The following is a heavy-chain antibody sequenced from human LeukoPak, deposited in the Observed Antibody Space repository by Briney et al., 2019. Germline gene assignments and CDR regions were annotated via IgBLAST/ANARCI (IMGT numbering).Heavy chain of an antibody. CDR2: IKHSGST. CDR1: GGSFSGYY. CDR3: ARNSHYYDSSGFNY. Sequence: SETLSLTWAVYGGSFSGYYWSWIRQPPGKGRGWVGEIKHSGSTNYNPSLKSRVTISVDTSKNQFSLNLSSVTAADTAVYYCARNSHYYDSSGFNYWGQGSLVTVSS. J-gene: IGHJ4*02. V-gene: IGHV4-34*01. D-gene: IGHD3-22*01.